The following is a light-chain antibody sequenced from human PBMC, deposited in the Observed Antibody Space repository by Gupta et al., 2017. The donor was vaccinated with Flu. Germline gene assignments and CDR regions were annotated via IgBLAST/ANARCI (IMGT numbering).Light chain of an antibody. J-gene: IGKJ1*01. CDR3: QQYHTLPT. V-gene: IGKV1-33*01. CDR2: DAS. CDR1: QDIRIY. Sequence: GDRVTNTCQASQDIRIYLNWYQQKPGKAPKLLIYDASNLQKGVPSRFRGSGSGTEFTLTISSLQSEDIASYYCQQYHTLPTFGQGTRVDIK.